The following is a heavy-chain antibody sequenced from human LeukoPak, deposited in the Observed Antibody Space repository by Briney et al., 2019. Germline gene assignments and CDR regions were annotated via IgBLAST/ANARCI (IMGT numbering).Heavy chain of an antibody. CDR3: AKPTRYCGSTSCPLGAFDI. CDR2: ISGSGGTT. V-gene: IGHV3-23*01. Sequence: GGSLRLSCAASGFTFSTYAMSWVRQAPGKGPEWVSAISGSGGTTFYADSVKGRFTISRDNSKNTLYLQMNTLRAEDTAVYYCAKPTRYCGSTSCPLGAFDIWGQGTMVTVSS. J-gene: IGHJ3*02. D-gene: IGHD2-2*01. CDR1: GFTFSTYA.